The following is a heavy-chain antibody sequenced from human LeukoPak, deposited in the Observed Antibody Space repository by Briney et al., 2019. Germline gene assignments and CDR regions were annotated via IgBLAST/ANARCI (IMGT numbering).Heavy chain of an antibody. CDR1: GGTFSSYA. CDR2: IIPIFGTA. D-gene: IGHD3-22*01. V-gene: IGHV1-69*13. Sequence: GASVKVSCKASGGTFSSYAISWVRQAPGQGLEWMGGIIPIFGTANYAQKFQGRVTITADESTSPAYMELSSLRSEDTAVYYCARDRTYYYDSSGYKRPAIFAYWGQGTLVTVSS. J-gene: IGHJ4*02. CDR3: ARDRTYYYDSSGYKRPAIFAY.